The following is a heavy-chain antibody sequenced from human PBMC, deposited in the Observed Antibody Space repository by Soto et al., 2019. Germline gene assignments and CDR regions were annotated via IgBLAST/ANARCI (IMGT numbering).Heavy chain of an antibody. CDR3: ASSSPFHY. Sequence: PSETLSLTCTVSSASLSSSTYYWSWIRQPPGRGPEWIGSIYYSGNTYYKPSLKSRVSISIDTSRNQFSLKLTSVTAADTGVYYCASSSPFHYWGPGILVT. V-gene: IGHV4-39*01. D-gene: IGHD6-6*01. CDR1: SASLSSSTYY. J-gene: IGHJ4*02. CDR2: IYYSGNT.